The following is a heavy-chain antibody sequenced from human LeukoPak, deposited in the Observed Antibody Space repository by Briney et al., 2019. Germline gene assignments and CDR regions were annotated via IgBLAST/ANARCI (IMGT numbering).Heavy chain of an antibody. J-gene: IGHJ6*02. CDR2: IYYSGST. D-gene: IGHD6-19*01. CDR1: GGSISSGGYY. V-gene: IGHV4-61*08. CDR3: ARDRSGSSSGWHYYYGMDV. Sequence: SSETLSLTCTVSGGSISSGGYYWSWIRQPPGKGLEWIGYIYYSGSTNYNPSLKSRVTISVDTSKNQFSLKLSSVTAADTAVYYCARDRSGSSSGWHYYYGMDVWGQGTTVTASS.